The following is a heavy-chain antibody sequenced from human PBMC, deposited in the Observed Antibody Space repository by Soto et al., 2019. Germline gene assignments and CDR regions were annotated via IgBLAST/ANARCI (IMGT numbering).Heavy chain of an antibody. J-gene: IGHJ2*01. CDR1: GFTFSSYA. CDR3: ARGSPEPPLPGTRYWYFDL. Sequence: QVQLVESGGGVVQPGRSLRLSCAASGFTFSSYAMHWVRQAPGKGLEWVADISYDGSNKYYADSVKGRFTISRDNAKNTLYLQMNSLRAEDTAVYYCARGSPEPPLPGTRYWYFDLWGRGNLVTVSS. D-gene: IGHD1-7*01. CDR2: ISYDGSNK. V-gene: IGHV3-30-3*01.